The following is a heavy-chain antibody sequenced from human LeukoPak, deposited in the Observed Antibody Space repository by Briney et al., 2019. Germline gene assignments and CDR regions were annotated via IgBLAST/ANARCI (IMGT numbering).Heavy chain of an antibody. J-gene: IGHJ4*02. CDR2: INPNSGGT. V-gene: IGHV1-2*06. CDR3: ARYITVGATYQHFDY. CDR1: GYTFTGYY. Sequence: ASVTVSCKASGYTFTGYYMHWVRQAPGQGLEWMGRINPNSGGTNYAQKFQGRVTMTRDTSISTAYMELSRLRSDDTAVYYCARYITVGATYQHFDYWGQGTLVTVSS. D-gene: IGHD1-26*01.